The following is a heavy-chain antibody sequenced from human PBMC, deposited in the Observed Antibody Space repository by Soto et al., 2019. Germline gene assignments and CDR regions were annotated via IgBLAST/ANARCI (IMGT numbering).Heavy chain of an antibody. CDR2: IRSKANSYAT. J-gene: IGHJ4*02. Sequence: GGSLRLSCAAAGFSFSGSGRHWVSQASGKGLEWVGRIRSKANSYATAYAASVKGRFTISRDDSKNTAYLQMNSLKTEDTAVYYCTRSGSYALYDYWGQGTLVTVSS. CDR3: TRSGSYALYDY. CDR1: GFSFSGSG. D-gene: IGHD1-26*01. V-gene: IGHV3-73*01.